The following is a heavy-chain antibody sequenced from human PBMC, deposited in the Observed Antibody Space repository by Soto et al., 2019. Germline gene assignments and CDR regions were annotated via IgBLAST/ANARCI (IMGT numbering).Heavy chain of an antibody. D-gene: IGHD3-3*01. J-gene: IGHJ4*02. CDR3: ARHQSQSYYDFWSGYSPARADY. CDR1: GYSFTSYW. Sequence: GESLKISCKGSGYSFTSYWIGWVRQMPGKGLEWMGIIYPGDSDTRYSPSFQGQVTISADKSISTAYLQWSSLKASDTAMYYCARHQSQSYYDFWSGYSPARADYWGQGTLVTVSS. V-gene: IGHV5-51*01. CDR2: IYPGDSDT.